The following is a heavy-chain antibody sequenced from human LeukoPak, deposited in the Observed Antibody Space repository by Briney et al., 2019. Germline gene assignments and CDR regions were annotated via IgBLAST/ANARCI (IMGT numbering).Heavy chain of an antibody. CDR3: AKGGGYAPLDS. D-gene: IGHD5-12*01. CDR2: ISSSGGNT. CDR1: GFTFTDSA. V-gene: IGHV3-23*01. J-gene: IGHJ4*02. Sequence: TGGSLRLSCAASGFTFTDSAMTWVRQPPGKGLEWVSTISSSGGNTIYIDSVKDRFTISRDNSKNTLYLQMNSLRAEDSAIHYCAKGGGYAPLDSWGQGTLVTVSS.